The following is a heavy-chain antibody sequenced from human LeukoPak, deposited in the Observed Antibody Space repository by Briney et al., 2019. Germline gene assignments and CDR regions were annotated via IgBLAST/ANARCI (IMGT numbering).Heavy chain of an antibody. V-gene: IGHV3-74*01. CDR2: ISSDGRST. Sequence: GGSLRLSCAASGFTFSPYWMHWVRQAPGKGPVWVSLISSDGRSTSYADSVKGRFTISRDNAKNTLFLQMNSLRAEDTAVYYCTRQLATLPDDYWGQGTLVTVSS. J-gene: IGHJ4*02. CDR3: TRQLATLPDDY. CDR1: GFTFSPYW. D-gene: IGHD5-12*01.